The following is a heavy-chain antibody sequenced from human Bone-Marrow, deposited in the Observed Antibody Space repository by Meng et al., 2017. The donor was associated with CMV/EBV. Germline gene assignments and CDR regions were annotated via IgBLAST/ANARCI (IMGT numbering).Heavy chain of an antibody. CDR2: MNPNSGNT. V-gene: IGHV1-8*01. Sequence: ASVKVSCKASGYTFTSYDINWVRQATGQGLEWMGWMNPNSGNTGYAQKFQGRVTMTRNTSITTAYMELSSLRYEDTAVYYCARFGEEVWDFDYWGHGTLVTVSS. D-gene: IGHD3-16*01. CDR3: ARFGEEVWDFDY. CDR1: GYTFTSYD. J-gene: IGHJ4*01.